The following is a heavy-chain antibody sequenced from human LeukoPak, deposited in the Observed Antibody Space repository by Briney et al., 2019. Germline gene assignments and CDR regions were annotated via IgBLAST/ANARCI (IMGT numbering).Heavy chain of an antibody. V-gene: IGHV4-61*01. CDR1: GGAVSSGSFY. Sequence: SETLSLTCTVSGGAVSSGSFYWSWIRQPPGKGLEWIGYIYYSGSTNYNPSLNYNPSLKSRVTISIDTSKNQFSLKLSSVTAADTAFYYCARAIAWYKLNVWGQGTLVTVSS. CDR2: IYYSGSTNYNPSL. D-gene: IGHD1-1*01. CDR3: ARAIAWYKLNV. J-gene: IGHJ4*02.